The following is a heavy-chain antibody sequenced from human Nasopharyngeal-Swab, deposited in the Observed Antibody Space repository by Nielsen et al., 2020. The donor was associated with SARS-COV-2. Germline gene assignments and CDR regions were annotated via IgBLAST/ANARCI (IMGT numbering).Heavy chain of an antibody. V-gene: IGHV4-59*01. CDR1: GGSFSGYY. CDR2: IYYSGST. J-gene: IGHJ4*02. CDR3: ARVSPMIPYYFDY. D-gene: IGHD3-16*01. Sequence: GSLRLSCAVYGGSFSGYYWSWIRQPPGKGLEWIGYIYYSGSTNYNPSLKSRVTISVDTSKNQFSLKLSSVTAADTAVYYCARVSPMIPYYFDYWGQGTLVTVSS.